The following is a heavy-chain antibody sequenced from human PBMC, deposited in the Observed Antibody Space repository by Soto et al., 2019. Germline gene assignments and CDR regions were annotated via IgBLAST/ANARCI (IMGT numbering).Heavy chain of an antibody. Sequence: GSLRLSCAASGFTFSSYGMHWVRQAPGKGLEWVAVISYDGSNKYYADSVKGRFTISRDNSKNTLYLQMNILRAEDTAVYYCAKVRGKLRWFGERIGPGYYYGMDVWGQGTTVTESS. CDR3: AKVRGKLRWFGERIGPGYYYGMDV. D-gene: IGHD3-10*01. J-gene: IGHJ6*02. CDR2: ISYDGSNK. CDR1: GFTFSSYG. V-gene: IGHV3-30*18.